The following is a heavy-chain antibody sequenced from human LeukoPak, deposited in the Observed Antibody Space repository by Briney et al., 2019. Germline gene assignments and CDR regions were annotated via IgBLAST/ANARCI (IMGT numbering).Heavy chain of an antibody. V-gene: IGHV3-33*01. CDR2: IWYDGSNK. Sequence: GRSLRLSCAASGFTFSSYGMHWVRQAPGKGLEWVAVIWYDGSNKYYADSVKGRFTISRDNSKNTLYLQMNSLRDEDTAVYYCARDKDWAFDYWGQGSLVTVSS. D-gene: IGHD3-9*01. CDR1: GFTFSSYG. J-gene: IGHJ4*02. CDR3: ARDKDWAFDY.